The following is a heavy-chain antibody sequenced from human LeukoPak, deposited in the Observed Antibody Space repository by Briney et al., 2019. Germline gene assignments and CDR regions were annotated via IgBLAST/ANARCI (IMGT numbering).Heavy chain of an antibody. D-gene: IGHD6-19*01. CDR2: IRYDGSTK. CDR3: AKDWSYRGWAYYFDY. J-gene: IGHJ4*02. Sequence: GGSLRLSCAASGFIFSDYGMHWVRQAPGKGPERVAFIRYDGSTKYYADSVKGRFTISRDNSKNTLYLQMNSVRAEDTAVYYCAKDWSYRGWAYYFDYWGQGTLVTVSS. CDR1: GFIFSDYG. V-gene: IGHV3-30*02.